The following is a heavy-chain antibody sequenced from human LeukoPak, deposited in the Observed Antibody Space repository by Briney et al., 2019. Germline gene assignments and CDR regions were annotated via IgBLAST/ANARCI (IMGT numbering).Heavy chain of an antibody. D-gene: IGHD3-16*01. CDR3: ARLGARQMLGY. V-gene: IGHV3-74*01. CDR2: INSDGSWT. Sequence: GGSLRLSCAASGNYWMHWVRQVPGKGLVWVSHINSDGSWTSYADSVKGRFTISKDNAKNTVYLQMNSLRAEDTAVYYCARLGARQMLGYWGQGTLVTVSS. CDR1: GNYW. J-gene: IGHJ4*02.